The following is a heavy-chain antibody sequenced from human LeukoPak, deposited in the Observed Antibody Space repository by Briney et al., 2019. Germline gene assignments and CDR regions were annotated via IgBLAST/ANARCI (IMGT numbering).Heavy chain of an antibody. J-gene: IGHJ4*02. V-gene: IGHV3-53*01. CDR3: ARRAGDYSHPYDY. CDR2: IYSGGST. CDR1: GFTVSSNC. D-gene: IGHD3-22*01. Sequence: PGGSLRLSCAASGFTVSSNCMSWVRQAPGKGLEWVSFIYSGGSTYYEDSVKGRFTISRDNSKSTLYLQMNSLRAEDTAVYYCARRAGDYSHPYDYWGQGTLVTVSS.